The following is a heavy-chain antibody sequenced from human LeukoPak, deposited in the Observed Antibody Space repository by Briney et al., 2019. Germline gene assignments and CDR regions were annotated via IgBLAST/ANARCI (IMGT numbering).Heavy chain of an antibody. J-gene: IGHJ4*02. Sequence: GGSLRLSCAASGSTFSSYSMNWVRQAPGKGLEWVSSISSSSSYIYYADSVKGRFTISRDNAKNSLYLQMNSLRAEDTAVYYCARGGLMTTVGYWGQGTLVTVSS. CDR1: GSTFSSYS. CDR2: ISSSSSYI. CDR3: ARGGLMTTVGY. V-gene: IGHV3-21*01. D-gene: IGHD4-23*01.